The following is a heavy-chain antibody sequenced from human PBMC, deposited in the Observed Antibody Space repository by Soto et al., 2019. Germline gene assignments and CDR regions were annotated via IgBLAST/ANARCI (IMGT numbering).Heavy chain of an antibody. V-gene: IGHV4-39*01. J-gene: IGHJ4*02. CDR3: ARLSGGYYRATMFDY. CDR2: IYYSGST. CDR1: GCSISSSSYY. Sequence: SETLSLTCTVSGCSISSSSYYWGWIRQPPGKGLEWIGSIYYSGSTYYNPSLKSRVTISVDTSKNQFSLKLSSVTAADTAVYYCARLSGGYYRATMFDYWGQGTLVTVSS. D-gene: IGHD3-22*01.